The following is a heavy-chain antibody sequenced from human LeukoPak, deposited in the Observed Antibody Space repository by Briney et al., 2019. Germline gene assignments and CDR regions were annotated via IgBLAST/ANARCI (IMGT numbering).Heavy chain of an antibody. Sequence: GGSLRLSCAASGFTLSGYNMNWVRQTPGNGLEWVSYISRTSSVILYSESVKGRFTVSRDNAKNSLYLEMNSLRVDDSALYYCARDGINWADYWGQGTLVTVSS. J-gene: IGHJ4*02. CDR3: ARDGINWADY. V-gene: IGHV3-48*01. CDR2: ISRTSSVI. CDR1: GFTLSGYN. D-gene: IGHD3-16*01.